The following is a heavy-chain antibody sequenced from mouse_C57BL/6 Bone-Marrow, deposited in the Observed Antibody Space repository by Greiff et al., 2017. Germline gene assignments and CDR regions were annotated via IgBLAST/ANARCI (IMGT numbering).Heavy chain of an antibody. Sequence: QVQLQQSGAELAKPGASVKLSCKASGYTFTSYWMHWVKQRPGQGLEWIGYINPSSGYTKYNQKFKDKATLTADKSSSTAYMQLSSLTYEDSAVYDCARRAHWALYAMDYWGQGTSVTVSS. CDR2: INPSSGYT. J-gene: IGHJ4*01. V-gene: IGHV1-7*01. D-gene: IGHD4-1*01. CDR1: GYTFTSYW. CDR3: ARRAHWALYAMDY.